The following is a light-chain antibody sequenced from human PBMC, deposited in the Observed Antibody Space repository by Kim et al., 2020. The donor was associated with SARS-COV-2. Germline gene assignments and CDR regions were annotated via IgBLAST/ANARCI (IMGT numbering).Light chain of an antibody. CDR1: ENVGIS. J-gene: IGKJ4*01. CDR2: DAA. V-gene: IGKV3-11*01. Sequence: SPGESASLSCWASENVGISLAWSQRTPGQAPRLLIYDAAIRAAGIPDRFSGSGSGTAFTLTIGGLAPEDFAIYCCQQRGSWPPALTFDGGTKLEI. CDR3: QQRGSWPPALT.